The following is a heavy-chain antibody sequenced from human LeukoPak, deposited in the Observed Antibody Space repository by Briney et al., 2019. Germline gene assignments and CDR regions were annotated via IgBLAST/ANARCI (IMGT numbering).Heavy chain of an antibody. Sequence: GGSLRLSCAASGFTFSTFAMIWVRQPPGKGLEWVSSIFPSGGEIHYADSVRGRFTISRDNSKSTLSLQMNSLRDEDTAMYYCATYRQVLLPFESWGQGTLVTVSS. CDR3: ATYRQVLLPFES. CDR1: GFTFSTFA. V-gene: IGHV3-23*01. D-gene: IGHD2-8*02. CDR2: IFPSGGEI. J-gene: IGHJ4*02.